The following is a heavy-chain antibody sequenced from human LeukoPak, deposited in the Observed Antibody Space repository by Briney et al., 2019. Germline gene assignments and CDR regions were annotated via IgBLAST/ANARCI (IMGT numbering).Heavy chain of an antibody. D-gene: IGHD3-3*01. V-gene: IGHV4-38-2*02. CDR3: ARGLRVRTFGEPSWYIDV. J-gene: IGHJ6*03. CDR1: GYSISSGYY. CDR2: IYHSGST. Sequence: SETLSLTCTVSGYSISSGYYWGWIRQPPGKGLEWIGTIYHSGSTYYNPSLKSRVTFSEETSKNQFSLKLNSVTAADTAVYYCARGLRVRTFGEPSWYIDVWSKGTTVIVSS.